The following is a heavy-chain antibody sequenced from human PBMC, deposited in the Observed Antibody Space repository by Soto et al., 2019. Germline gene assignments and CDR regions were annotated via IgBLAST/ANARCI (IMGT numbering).Heavy chain of an antibody. J-gene: IGHJ4*02. CDR2: ISGSGGST. D-gene: IGHD6-19*01. CDR3: ASPGGYSSGWYRGSFDY. CDR1: GFTFSSYA. V-gene: IGHV3-23*01. Sequence: HPGGSLRLSCAASGFTFSSYAMSWVRQAPGKGLEWVSAISGSGGSTYYADSVKGRFTISRDNSKNTLYLQMNSLRAEDTAVYYCASPGGYSSGWYRGSFDYWGQGTLVTVSS.